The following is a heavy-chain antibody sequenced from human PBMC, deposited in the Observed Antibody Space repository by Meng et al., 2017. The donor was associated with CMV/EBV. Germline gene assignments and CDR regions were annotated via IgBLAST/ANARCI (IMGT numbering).Heavy chain of an antibody. CDR2: INHIGST. CDR3: ARGGNWFDP. V-gene: IGHV4-34*01. J-gene: IGHJ5*02. Sequence: FQPQQGCADLLNPSATLPLTCAVYVGSLRGYYCGRIRQPPGKGLECIGEINHIGSTNYNPSLKSRVTISVDTSKNQFSLKLSSVTAADTAVYYCARGGNWFDPRGQGTLVTVSS. CDR1: VGSLRGYY.